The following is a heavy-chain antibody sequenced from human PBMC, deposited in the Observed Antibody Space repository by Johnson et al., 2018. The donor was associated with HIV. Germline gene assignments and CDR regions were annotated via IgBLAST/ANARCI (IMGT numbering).Heavy chain of an antibody. CDR3: ARDRASILWVGATQFAFDS. V-gene: IGHV3-7*01. CDR1: GFTLSNAW. CDR2: IKQDGSEK. J-gene: IGHJ3*02. Sequence: VQLVESGGGLVKPGGSLRLSCAASGFTLSNAWMRRVRQAPGKGLEWVANIKQDGSEKYYVDSVKGRFTISRDNAKNSLYLQMNSLRAEDTAVYYCARDRASILWVGATQFAFDSWGQGTMVTVSS. D-gene: IGHD2-21*01.